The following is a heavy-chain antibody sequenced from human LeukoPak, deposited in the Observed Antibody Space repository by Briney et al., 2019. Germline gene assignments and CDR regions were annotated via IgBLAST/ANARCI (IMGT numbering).Heavy chain of an antibody. CDR1: RFTFTSYW. CDR2: IKEDGSAT. D-gene: IGHD1-1*01. CDR3: ARDSPGYLAYDS. V-gene: IGHV3-7*04. Sequence: GGSLRLSCAASRFTFTSYWMSWVRQAPGKGPEWVANIKEDGSATYYVDSVKGRFTISRDNAKKSLYLQMNSLRAEDTAVYYCARDSPGYLAYDSWGQGTLVTDSS. J-gene: IGHJ4*02.